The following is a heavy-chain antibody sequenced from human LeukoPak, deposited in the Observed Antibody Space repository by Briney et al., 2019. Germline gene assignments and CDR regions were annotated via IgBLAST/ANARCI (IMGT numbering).Heavy chain of an antibody. V-gene: IGHV3-30*02. Sequence: GGSLTRYSAAAGFTFKDYSRHWDRQAQGQEREWVSIIDYDGREKYYAGCVKVRVTVSTDNSKNALYMQMNNVRDEYTAVYYGATDRSLSYVDYWGQGTLVTVSA. J-gene: IGHJ4*02. CDR3: ATDRSLSYVDY. CDR2: IDYDGREK. CDR1: GFTFKDYS.